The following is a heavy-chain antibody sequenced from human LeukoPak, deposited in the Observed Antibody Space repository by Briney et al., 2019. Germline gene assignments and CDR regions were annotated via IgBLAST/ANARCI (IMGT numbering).Heavy chain of an antibody. D-gene: IGHD1-1*01. V-gene: IGHV3-11*01. CDR3: ARELNGAFDP. CDR1: GFTFSDYY. J-gene: IGHJ5*02. CDR2: ISPSGTAI. Sequence: GGSLRLSCEASGFTFSDYYMSWIRQVPGKGLEWLLYISPSGTAIYYADSVKGRFTISRDNAKNSLFLQMNTLRAEDTAVYYCARELNGAFDPWGQGTLVTVSS.